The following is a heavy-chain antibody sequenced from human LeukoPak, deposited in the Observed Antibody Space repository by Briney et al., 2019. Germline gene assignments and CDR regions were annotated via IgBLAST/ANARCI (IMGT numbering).Heavy chain of an antibody. Sequence: GGSLRLSCAASGFAFEDYAMHWVRQAPGKGLQWVSSISWNSGSIGYADSVKGRFTISRDNAKNSLYLQMNSLRAEDTALYYCAKDLSSSWYFFDYWGQGTLVTVSS. J-gene: IGHJ4*02. CDR1: GFAFEDYA. V-gene: IGHV3-9*01. D-gene: IGHD6-13*01. CDR2: ISWNSGSI. CDR3: AKDLSSSWYFFDY.